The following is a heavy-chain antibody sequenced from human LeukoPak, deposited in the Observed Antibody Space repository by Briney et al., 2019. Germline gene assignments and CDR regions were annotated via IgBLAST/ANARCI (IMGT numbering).Heavy chain of an antibody. CDR1: GFTFNGYY. CDR2: ICCSSTTI. Sequence: PGGSLRLSCAASGFTFNGYYMSWVRQAPGKGLEWVSSICCSSTTIFYADSVKGRSTVSRDNAKKSVFLQMNSLRAEDTAVYYCARAIFGVAQPPYYFYHYMDVWGKGTTVTVS. D-gene: IGHD3-3*01. J-gene: IGHJ6*03. V-gene: IGHV3-21*01. CDR3: ARAIFGVAQPPYYFYHYMDV.